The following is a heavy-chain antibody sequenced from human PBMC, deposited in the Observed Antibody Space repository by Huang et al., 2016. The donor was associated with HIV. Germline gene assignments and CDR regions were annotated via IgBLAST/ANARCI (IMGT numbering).Heavy chain of an antibody. V-gene: IGHV3-30*18. CDR2: ISYDGSNK. J-gene: IGHJ4*02. D-gene: IGHD1-26*01. CDR1: GFSFSTYG. CDR3: AKDGADEEWDIDY. Sequence: VQLVESGGGVVQPGRSLRRACAASGFSFSTYGLHWVRQAPGKGIEWVAVISYDGSNKYYAHSVKGRFTISRDTSENKVYLQMNSLRHEDTAVYYCAKDGADEEWDIDYWGQGTLVTVSS.